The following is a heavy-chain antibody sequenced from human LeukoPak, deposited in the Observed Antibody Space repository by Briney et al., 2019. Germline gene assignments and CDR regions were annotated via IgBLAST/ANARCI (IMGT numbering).Heavy chain of an antibody. CDR3: AKDTFYYDSSGQNDY. CDR2: IWYDGSNK. CDR1: GFTFSSYG. D-gene: IGHD3-22*01. J-gene: IGHJ4*02. V-gene: IGHV3-33*06. Sequence: GGSLRLSCAASGFTFSSYGMHWVRQAPGKGLEWVAVIWYDGSNKYYADSVKGRFTISRDNSKNTLYLQMNSLRAEDTAVYYCAKDTFYYDSSGQNDYWGQGTLATVSS.